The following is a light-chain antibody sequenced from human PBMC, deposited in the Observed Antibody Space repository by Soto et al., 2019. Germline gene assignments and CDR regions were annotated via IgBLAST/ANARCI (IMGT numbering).Light chain of an antibody. CDR2: DVS. V-gene: IGLV2-14*03. J-gene: IGLJ1*01. Sequence: QSVLTQPASVSGSPGQSITISCTGTSSDVGGHNYVSWYQQHPGKAPKLMIYDVSNRPSGVSNRFSASKSGNTASLTISGLQAEDEADYYCSSYTSSSTQVFGTGTKLTVL. CDR3: SSYTSSSTQV. CDR1: SSDVGGHNY.